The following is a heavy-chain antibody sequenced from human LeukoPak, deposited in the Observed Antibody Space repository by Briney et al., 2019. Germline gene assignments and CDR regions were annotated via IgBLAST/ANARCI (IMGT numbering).Heavy chain of an antibody. CDR2: INHSGST. CDR3: ARFGWNMGY. J-gene: IGHJ4*02. Sequence: NPSETLSLTCAVYGGSFSGYYWSWIRQPLGKGLEWIGEINHSGSTNYNPSLKSRVTISVDTSKNQFSLKLSSVTAADTAVYYCARFGWNMGYWGQGTLVTVSS. V-gene: IGHV4-34*01. D-gene: IGHD1/OR15-1a*01. CDR1: GGSFSGYY.